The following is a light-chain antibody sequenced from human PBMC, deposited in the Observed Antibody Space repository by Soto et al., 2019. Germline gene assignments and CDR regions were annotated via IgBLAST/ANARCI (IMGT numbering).Light chain of an antibody. Sequence: EIVMTQSPATLSVSPGERATLSCRASQSVSSYLAWYQQKPGQAPRLLIYDASNRATGIPARFSGSGSGPDFTLTISSLEPEDFAVYYCQQRSNWPPITFGQGTRLEIK. CDR1: QSVSSY. V-gene: IGKV3-11*01. J-gene: IGKJ5*01. CDR2: DAS. CDR3: QQRSNWPPIT.